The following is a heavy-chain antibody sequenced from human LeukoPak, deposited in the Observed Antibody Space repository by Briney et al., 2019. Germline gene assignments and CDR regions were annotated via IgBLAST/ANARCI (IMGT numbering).Heavy chain of an antibody. Sequence: SETLSLTCTVSGGSISSSSYYWGWIRQPPGKGLEWIGSIYHSGSTYYNPSLKSRVTISVDTSKNQFSLKLSSVTAADTAVYYCARDRVAAAAYGQLNWFDPWGQGTLVTVSS. CDR1: GGSISSSSYY. V-gene: IGHV4-39*07. D-gene: IGHD6-13*01. J-gene: IGHJ5*02. CDR2: IYHSGST. CDR3: ARDRVAAAAYGQLNWFDP.